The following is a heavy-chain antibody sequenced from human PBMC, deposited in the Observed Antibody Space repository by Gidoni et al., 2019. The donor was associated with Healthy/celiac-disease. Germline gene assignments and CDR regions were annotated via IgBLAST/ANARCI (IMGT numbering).Heavy chain of an antibody. Sequence: QLQLQESGPGLVKPSETLSLTCTVSCGSISSSSYYWGWIRQPPGKGLEWIGSIYYSGSTYYNPSLKSRVTISVDTSKNQFSLKLSSVTAADTAVYYCARFETTDAFDIWGQGTMVTVSS. CDR3: ARFETTDAFDI. V-gene: IGHV4-39*01. J-gene: IGHJ3*02. CDR1: CGSISSSSYY. CDR2: IYYSGST. D-gene: IGHD3-10*01.